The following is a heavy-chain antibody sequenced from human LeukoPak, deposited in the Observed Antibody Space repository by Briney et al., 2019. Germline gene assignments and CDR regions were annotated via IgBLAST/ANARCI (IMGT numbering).Heavy chain of an antibody. J-gene: IGHJ4*02. V-gene: IGHV3-23*01. CDR2: IVGIGGRT. D-gene: IGHD3-22*01. CDR1: GITLSNYG. CDR3: AKRGVVIRVILVGFHKEAYYFDS. Sequence: GGSLRLSCAVSGITLSNYGMSWVRQAPGKGLEWVAGIVGIGGRTIYADSVKGRFTISRDNPKNTLYLQMNSLRAEDTAVYFCAKRGVVIRVILVGFHKEAYYFDSWGQGALVIVSS.